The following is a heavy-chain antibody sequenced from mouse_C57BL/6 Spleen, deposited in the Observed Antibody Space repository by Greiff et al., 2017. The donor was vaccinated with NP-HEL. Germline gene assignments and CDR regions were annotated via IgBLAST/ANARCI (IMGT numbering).Heavy chain of an antibody. Sequence: EVQLQQSGPELVKPGASVKISCKASGYSFTGYYMNWVKQSPEKSLEWIGEINPSTGGTTYNQKFKAKATLTVDKSSNTAYMHLKSLTSEDSAVYYCARNPHFYCAMDYWGQGTSGTVSS. J-gene: IGHJ4*01. V-gene: IGHV1-42*01. D-gene: IGHD6-1*01. CDR1: GYSFTGYY. CDR2: INPSTGGT. CDR3: ARNPHFYCAMDY.